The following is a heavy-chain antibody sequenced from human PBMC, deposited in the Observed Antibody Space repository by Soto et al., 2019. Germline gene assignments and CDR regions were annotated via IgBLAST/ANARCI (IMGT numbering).Heavy chain of an antibody. V-gene: IGHV3-74*01. Sequence: GESLKISCAASGFTFSSYWMHWVRQAPGKGLVWVSRINSDGSSTSYADSVKGRFTISRDNAKNTLYLQMNSLRAEDTAVYYCARRRVAAAGDTSFDYWGQGTLVTVSS. CDR1: GFTFSSYW. CDR3: ARRRVAAAGDTSFDY. CDR2: INSDGSST. D-gene: IGHD6-13*01. J-gene: IGHJ4*02.